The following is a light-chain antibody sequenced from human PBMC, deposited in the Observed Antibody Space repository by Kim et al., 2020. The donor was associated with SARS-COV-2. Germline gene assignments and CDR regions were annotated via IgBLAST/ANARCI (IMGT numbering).Light chain of an antibody. V-gene: IGLV1-47*01. CDR2: RNN. Sequence: QSVLTQPPSASGTPGQRVTISCSGSSSNIGSNYVYWYQQLPGTAPKLLIYRNNQRPSGVPDRFSGSKSGTSASLVISGLRSEDEADYYCAAWDDSLSALYVFGTGTKVTVL. J-gene: IGLJ1*01. CDR3: AAWDDSLSALYV. CDR1: SSNIGSNY.